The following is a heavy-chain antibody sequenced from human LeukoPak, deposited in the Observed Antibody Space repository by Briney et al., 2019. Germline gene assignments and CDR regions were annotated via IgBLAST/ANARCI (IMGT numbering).Heavy chain of an antibody. D-gene: IGHD1-26*01. CDR3: ARGPGGSYYYFDY. J-gene: IGHJ4*02. V-gene: IGHV3-53*01. CDR2: IYSGGST. CDR1: GFTFSSYA. Sequence: GGSLRLSCAASGFTFSSYAMSWVRQAPGKGLEWVSVIYSGGSTYYADSVKGRFTISRDNSKNTLYLQMNSLRAEDTAVYYCARGPGGSYYYFDYWGQGTLVTVSS.